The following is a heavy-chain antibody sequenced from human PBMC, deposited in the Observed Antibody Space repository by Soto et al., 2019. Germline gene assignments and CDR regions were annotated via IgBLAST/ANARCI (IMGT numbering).Heavy chain of an antibody. V-gene: IGHV3-33*01. CDR2: IWYDGSNK. CDR3: ARRSSSGVYFDY. J-gene: IGHJ4*02. Sequence: GGSLGLSCAASGFPFSSYGMHWVRQAPGKGLEWVAVIWYDGSNKYYADSVKGRFTISRDNSKNTLYLQMNGLRAEDTAVYYCARRSSSGVYFDYWGQGTLVTVSS. CDR1: GFPFSSYG. D-gene: IGHD3-10*01.